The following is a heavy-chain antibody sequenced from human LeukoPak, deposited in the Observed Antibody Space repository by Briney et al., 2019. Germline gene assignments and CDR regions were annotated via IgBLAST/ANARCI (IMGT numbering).Heavy chain of an antibody. CDR1: GGSISSGGYY. Sequence: PSETLSLTCTVSGGSISSGGYYWRWIRQHPGKGLEWIGYIYYSGSTYYNPSLKSRVTISVDTSKNQFSLKLSSVTAADTAVYYCARVGSSGWYYFDYWGQGTLVTVSS. J-gene: IGHJ4*02. CDR3: ARVGSSGWYYFDY. V-gene: IGHV4-31*03. CDR2: IYYSGST. D-gene: IGHD6-19*01.